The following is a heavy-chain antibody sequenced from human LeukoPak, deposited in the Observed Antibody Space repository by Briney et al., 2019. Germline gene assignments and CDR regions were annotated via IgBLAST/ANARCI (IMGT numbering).Heavy chain of an antibody. CDR3: AKDLALYTGPYSGSFYSPIDC. D-gene: IGHD1-26*01. J-gene: IGHJ4*02. CDR1: GFNFGSYA. V-gene: IGHV3-23*01. Sequence: PGGSLRLSCAASGFNFGSYAITWVRQAAGKELEWVSSVVGSGGSTYYADSVKGRLTISRDNSKNTLYLQMDSVRAEDTALYYCAKDLALYTGPYSGSFYSPIDCWGQGTLVTVSS. CDR2: VVGSGGST.